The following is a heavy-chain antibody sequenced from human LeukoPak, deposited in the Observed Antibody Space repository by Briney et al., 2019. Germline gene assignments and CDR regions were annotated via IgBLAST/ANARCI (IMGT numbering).Heavy chain of an antibody. Sequence: KSSETLSLTCTVSGGSISNYHWSWIRQPAGKGLEWIGQIHTSGSTNYNPPLKSRVTMSIDTTEDQVSLTIRSVTAADTAFYYCAGRDISSGWSFDYWGQGTLVTVSS. V-gene: IGHV4-4*07. J-gene: IGHJ4*02. CDR1: GGSISNYH. CDR2: IHTSGST. CDR3: AGRDISSGWSFDY. D-gene: IGHD6-19*01.